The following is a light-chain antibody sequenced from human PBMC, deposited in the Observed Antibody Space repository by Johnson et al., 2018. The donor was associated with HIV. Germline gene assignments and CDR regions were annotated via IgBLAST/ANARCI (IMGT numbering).Light chain of an antibody. J-gene: IGLJ1*01. V-gene: IGLV1-51*02. Sequence: QSVLTQPPSVSAAPGQKVTISCSGGGSNIGNTYVSWYQHLPGTAPKLLIYENTKRPSGIPDRFSGSKSATSATLGLTGLQPGDEADYYCEIWHSSLSAGGVFGTGTKVTVL. CDR3: EIWHSSLSAGGV. CDR1: GSNIGNTY. CDR2: ENT.